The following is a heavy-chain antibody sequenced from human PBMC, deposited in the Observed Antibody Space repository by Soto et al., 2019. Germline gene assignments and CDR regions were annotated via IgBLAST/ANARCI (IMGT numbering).Heavy chain of an antibody. Sequence: ASVKVSCKASGYTFTGYYMHWVRQAPGQGLEWMGWINPNSGGTNYAQKFQGWVTMTRDTSISTAYMELSRLRSDDTAVYYCARDARGDQAPMDYWGQGTLVTVSS. CDR2: INPNSGGT. J-gene: IGHJ4*02. CDR1: GYTFTGYY. CDR3: ARDARGDQAPMDY. V-gene: IGHV1-2*04. D-gene: IGHD3-10*01.